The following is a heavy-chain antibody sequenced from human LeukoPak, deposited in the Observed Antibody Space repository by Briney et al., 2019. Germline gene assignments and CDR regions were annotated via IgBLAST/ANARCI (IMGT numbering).Heavy chain of an antibody. CDR3: AREGRFYYDSSGYYHDAFDI. J-gene: IGHJ3*02. V-gene: IGHV1-18*01. CDR2: ISAYNGNT. Sequence: ASVKVSCKASGYTFTSYGISWVRQAPGQGLEWMGWISAYNGNTNYAQKFQGRVTITRDTSASTAYMELSSLRSEDTAVYYCAREGRFYYDSSGYYHDAFDIWGQGTMVTVSS. D-gene: IGHD3-22*01. CDR1: GYTFTSYG.